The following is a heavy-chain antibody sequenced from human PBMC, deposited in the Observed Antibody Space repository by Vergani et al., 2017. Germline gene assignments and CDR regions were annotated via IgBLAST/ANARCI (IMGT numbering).Heavy chain of an antibody. V-gene: IGHV4-39*01. CDR3: ARQRPGSGWSPGDFDD. J-gene: IGHJ4*02. CDR1: ADSISSGSYY. CDR2: IYYSWLT. D-gene: IGHD6-19*01. Sequence: QLQLQQSGPGLVKPSETLFLTCTVSADSISSGSYYWGWIRQPPGKSLEWIGSIYYSWLTYYNPSLKGRVAISVDTSKNQFSLKVTSVTAADTAVYFCARQRPGSGWSPGDFDDWGQGILVTVSS.